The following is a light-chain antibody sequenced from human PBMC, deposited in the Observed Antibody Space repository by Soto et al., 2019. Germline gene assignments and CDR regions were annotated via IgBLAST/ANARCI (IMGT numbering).Light chain of an antibody. Sequence: VVMTQSPASLSVSPLERATLSCRASQSISGNLAWYQQKPGQAPWLLIWGASNRAGGVPDRFSGSGSGTDFTLTISRLEPEDFAVYYCQQYGSSPRTFGQGTKVDIK. CDR3: QQYGSSPRT. V-gene: IGKV3-20*01. CDR1: QSISGN. J-gene: IGKJ1*01. CDR2: GAS.